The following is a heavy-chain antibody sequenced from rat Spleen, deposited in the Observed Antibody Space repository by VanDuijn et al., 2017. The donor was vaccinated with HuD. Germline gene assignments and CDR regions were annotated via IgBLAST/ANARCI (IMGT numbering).Heavy chain of an antibody. D-gene: IGHD1-12*03. V-gene: IGHV2-15*01. CDR1: GFSLISYT. CDR3: ASQYYYDGYYRDY. CDR2: IWNDGST. Sequence: QVQLKESGPGLVQPSQTLSLTCTVSGFSLISYTVSWVRQPPGKGLEWMGGIWNDGSTNYNSALKNRLNISRDTSKSQVFLEMNSLQTEDTAMYFCASQYYYDGYYRDYWGQGVMVTVSS. J-gene: IGHJ2*01.